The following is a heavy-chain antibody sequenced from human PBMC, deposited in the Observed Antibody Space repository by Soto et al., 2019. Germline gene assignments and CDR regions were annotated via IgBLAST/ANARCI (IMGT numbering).Heavy chain of an antibody. Sequence: PGGSLRLSCAASGFIFSSYGMHWVRQAPGKGLEWVAGISYDGSNKYYADSVKGRITISRDNSKNTLYLQMNSLRAEDTAVYYCATEYYDILTGYFKSGFDYWGQGTLVTVSS. CDR3: ATEYYDILTGYFKSGFDY. CDR2: ISYDGSNK. V-gene: IGHV3-30*03. CDR1: GFIFSSYG. J-gene: IGHJ4*02. D-gene: IGHD3-9*01.